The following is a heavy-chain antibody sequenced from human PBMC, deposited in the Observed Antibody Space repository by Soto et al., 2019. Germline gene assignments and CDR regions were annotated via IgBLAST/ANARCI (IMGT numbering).Heavy chain of an antibody. D-gene: IGHD6-19*01. CDR3: AKVLLSGWYLAPFDY. Sequence: GGSLRLSCAASGFTFSSYAMSWVRQAPGKGLEWVSAISGSGGSTYYADSVKGRFTISRDNSKNTLYLQMNSLRAEDTAVYYCAKVLLSGWYLAPFDYWGQGTLVTVSS. V-gene: IGHV3-23*01. CDR2: ISGSGGST. J-gene: IGHJ4*02. CDR1: GFTFSSYA.